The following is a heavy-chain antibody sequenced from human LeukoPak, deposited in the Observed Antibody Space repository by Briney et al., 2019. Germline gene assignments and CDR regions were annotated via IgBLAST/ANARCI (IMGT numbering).Heavy chain of an antibody. CDR3: ARVAYGSRNYYNPWDY. CDR2: INPSGGST. D-gene: IGHD3-10*01. J-gene: IGHJ4*02. V-gene: IGHV1-46*01. Sequence: ASVKVSCKASGGTFSSYAISWVRQAPGQGLEWMGIINPSGGSTSYAQKFQGRVSVTRDTSTSTVYMELSSLRSEDTAVYFCARVAYGSRNYYNPWDYWGQGTLVTVSS. CDR1: GGTFSSYA.